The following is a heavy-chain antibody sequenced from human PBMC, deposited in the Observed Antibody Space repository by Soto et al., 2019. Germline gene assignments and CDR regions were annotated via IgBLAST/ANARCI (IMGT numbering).Heavy chain of an antibody. D-gene: IGHD3-10*01. V-gene: IGHV3-33*01. CDR1: GFTFSSYG. CDR3: ARGLVRGVTNDAFVI. Sequence: QVQLVESGGGVVQPGRSLRLSCAASGFTFSSYGMHWVRQAPGKGLEWVAVIWYDGSNKYYADSVKGRFTISRDNSKNTLYLQMNSLRAEDTAVYYCARGLVRGVTNDAFVIWGQGTIVTVSS. J-gene: IGHJ3*02. CDR2: IWYDGSNK.